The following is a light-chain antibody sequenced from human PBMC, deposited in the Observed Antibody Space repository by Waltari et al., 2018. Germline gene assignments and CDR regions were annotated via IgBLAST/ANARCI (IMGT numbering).Light chain of an antibody. CDR2: DVT. V-gene: IGLV2-14*03. Sequence: QSALTQPASVSGSPGQSITISCTGTSSDIGGYNYVSCYQQHPGKAPKLMIFDVTKRPSWVSDRFSGSKSGNTASLTISGLHTDDESDYYCSSYTSTNTVIFGGGTKVTVL. J-gene: IGLJ2*01. CDR3: SSYTSTNTVI. CDR1: SSDIGGYNY.